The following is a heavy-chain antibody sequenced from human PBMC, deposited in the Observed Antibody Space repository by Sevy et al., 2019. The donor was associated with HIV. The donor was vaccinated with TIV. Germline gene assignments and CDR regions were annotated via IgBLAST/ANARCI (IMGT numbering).Heavy chain of an antibody. CDR3: ARDFEVNNWRVVGAFDM. V-gene: IGHV3-30*14. Sequence: GGSLRLSCVAPGFKFNGHGIHWVRQAPGKGLQWVAGISHDGDNKIYGDSVKGRFSISGDQSKNTVYLQMGTLTAEDTASYYCARDFEVNNWRVVGAFDMWGLGTMVTVSS. J-gene: IGHJ3*02. CDR2: ISHDGDNK. CDR1: GFKFNGHG. D-gene: IGHD3-3*01.